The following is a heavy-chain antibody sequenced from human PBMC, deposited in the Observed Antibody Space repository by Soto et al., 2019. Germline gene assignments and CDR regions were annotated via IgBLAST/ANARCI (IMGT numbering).Heavy chain of an antibody. V-gene: IGHV4-30-2*01. CDR2: IYHSGST. CDR1: GGSISSGGYS. D-gene: IGHD6-13*01. Sequence: SETLSLTCAVSGGSISSGGYSWSWIRQPPGKGLEWIGYIYHSGSTYYNPSLKSRVTISVDRSKNQFSLKLRSVTAADTAVYYCARGGQLAAHGYYYYYYGMDVWGQGTTVTVSS. J-gene: IGHJ6*02. CDR3: ARGGQLAAHGYYYYYYGMDV.